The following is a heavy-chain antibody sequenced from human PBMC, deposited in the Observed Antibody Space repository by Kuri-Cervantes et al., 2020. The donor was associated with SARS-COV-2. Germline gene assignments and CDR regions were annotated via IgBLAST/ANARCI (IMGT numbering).Heavy chain of an antibody. CDR3: AKDRVGVHDF. CDR2: ISYDGRKK. CDR1: GFNFSRTD. J-gene: IGHJ4*02. Sequence: GGSLRLSCTASGFNFSRTDMHWVRQTPGRGLEWVAVISYDGRKKKCVPSGKGRFTISRDNSQNTLYLQVKSLKSEDTAIYYCAKDRVGVHDFWGQGTLVTVSS. D-gene: IGHD2-21*01. V-gene: IGHV3-30*18.